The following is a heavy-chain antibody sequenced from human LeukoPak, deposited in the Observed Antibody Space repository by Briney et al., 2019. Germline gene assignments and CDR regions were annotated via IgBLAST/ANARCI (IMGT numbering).Heavy chain of an antibody. D-gene: IGHD4-17*01. CDR2: IRSNVHGGTT. CDR1: GFIFGDYA. V-gene: IGHV3-49*03. J-gene: IGHJ4*02. CDR3: TRLRSGYIDF. Sequence: GGSLRLSCTASGFIFGDYAMSWFRQARGKGLEWVGLIRSNVHGGTTEYAASVKGRFTISRDDSKRIAYLQMNSLKTEDTALYYCTRLRSGYIDFWGQGTLVTVSS.